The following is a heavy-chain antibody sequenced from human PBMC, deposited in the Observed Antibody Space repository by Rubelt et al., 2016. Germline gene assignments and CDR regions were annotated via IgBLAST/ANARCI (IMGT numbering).Heavy chain of an antibody. CDR2: ISSSSSYI. Sequence: SYSMNWVRQAPGKGLEWVSSISSSSSYIYYADSVKGRFTISRDNSKNTLYLQMNSLRAEDTAVYYCAKARRSGPGSPRSGMDVWGQGTTVTVSS. D-gene: IGHD2-15*01. V-gene: IGHV3-21*04. J-gene: IGHJ6*02. CDR3: AKARRSGPGSPRSGMDV. CDR1: SYS.